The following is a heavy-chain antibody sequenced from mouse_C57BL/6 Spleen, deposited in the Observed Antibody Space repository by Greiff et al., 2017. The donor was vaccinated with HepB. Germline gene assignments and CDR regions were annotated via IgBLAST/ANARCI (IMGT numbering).Heavy chain of an antibody. CDR1: GYTFTSYW. J-gene: IGHJ3*01. CDR3: ASYDYEGFAY. Sequence: QVQLKQPGAELVKPGASVKLSCKASGYTFTSYWMHWVKQRPGQGLEWIGMIHPNSGSTNYNEKFKSKATLTVDKSSSTAYMQLSSLTSEDSAVYYCASYDYEGFAYWGQGTLVTVSA. D-gene: IGHD2-4*01. V-gene: IGHV1-64*01. CDR2: IHPNSGST.